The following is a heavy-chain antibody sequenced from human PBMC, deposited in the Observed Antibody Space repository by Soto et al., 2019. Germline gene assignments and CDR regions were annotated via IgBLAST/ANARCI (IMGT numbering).Heavy chain of an antibody. V-gene: IGHV3-30*18. CDR2: ISYDGSNK. CDR1: GFTFSSYG. J-gene: IGHJ6*02. Sequence: QVQLVESGGGVVQPGRSLRLSCAASGFTFSSYGMHWVRQAPGKGLEWVAVISYDGSNKYYADSVKGRFTISRDNSKNTLYLQMNSLRAEDTAVYYCAKNSGTYYRYYYYGMDVWGQGTTVTVSS. CDR3: AKNSGTYYRYYYYGMDV. D-gene: IGHD1-26*01.